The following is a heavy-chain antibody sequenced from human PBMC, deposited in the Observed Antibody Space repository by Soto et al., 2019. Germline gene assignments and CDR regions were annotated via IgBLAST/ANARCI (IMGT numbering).Heavy chain of an antibody. V-gene: IGHV3-66*01. CDR2: IFSGGST. J-gene: IGHJ3*01. Sequence: EVQLVESGGGLVQPGGSLRLSCAASGLIVSSNYMSWVRQAPGKGLEWVSVIFSGGSTYYADSVKGRFTISRANSESSLYLQSDSLSAEDTAGYYCAGAECGGAFDYGGQGTMV. CDR3: AGAECGGAFDY. CDR1: GLIVSSNY. D-gene: IGHD3-16*01.